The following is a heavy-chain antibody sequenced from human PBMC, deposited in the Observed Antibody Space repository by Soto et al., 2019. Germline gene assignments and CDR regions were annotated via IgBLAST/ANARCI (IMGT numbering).Heavy chain of an antibody. V-gene: IGHV3-48*01. CDR2: ITSSSTT. J-gene: IGHJ4*02. D-gene: IGHD2-15*01. CDR1: GFAFSSYS. CDR3: ARSNQYCSGGTCPFN. Sequence: PGGSLRLSCGASGFAFSSYSMNWVRQAPGKGLEWVSYITSSSTTYYADSVKGRFTISRDNAKNSLYLQMNSLRAEDTAVYYCARSNQYCSGGTCPFNWGQGTLVTVSS.